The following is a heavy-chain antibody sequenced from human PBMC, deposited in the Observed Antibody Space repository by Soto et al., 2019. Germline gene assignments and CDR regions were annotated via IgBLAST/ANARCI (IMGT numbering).Heavy chain of an antibody. V-gene: IGHV3-30*04. Sequence: GGSLRLSCAASGFTFSSYAMHWVRQAPGKGLEWVAVISYDGSNKYYADSVKGRFTISRDNSKNTLYLQMNSLRAEDTAVYYCARAGPRYYYDSSGYLGACDIWGQGTMVTVS. D-gene: IGHD3-22*01. CDR3: ARAGPRYYYDSSGYLGACDI. CDR1: GFTFSSYA. J-gene: IGHJ3*02. CDR2: ISYDGSNK.